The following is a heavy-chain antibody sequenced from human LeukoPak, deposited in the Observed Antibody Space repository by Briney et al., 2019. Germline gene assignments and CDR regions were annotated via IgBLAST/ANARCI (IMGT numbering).Heavy chain of an antibody. CDR2: INWNGGST. CDR1: GFTFDDYG. V-gene: IGHV3-20*04. J-gene: IGHJ4*02. Sequence: GGSLRLSCAASGFTFDDYGMSWVRQAPGKGLEWVSGINWNGGSTGYADSVKGRFTISRDNAKNSLYLQMNSLRAEDTAVYFCARDDQLLYYFDYWGQGTLVTVSS. CDR3: ARDDQLLYYFDY. D-gene: IGHD2-2*01.